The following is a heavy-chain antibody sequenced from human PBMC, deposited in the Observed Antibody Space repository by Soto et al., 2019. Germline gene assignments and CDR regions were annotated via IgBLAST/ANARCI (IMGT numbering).Heavy chain of an antibody. CDR3: ARSIVAAGNRWFDP. CDR1: GFSLSTSGMR. J-gene: IGHJ5*02. Sequence: SGPTLVNPTQTLTLTCTFSGFSLSTSGMRVSWIRQPPGKALEWLARIDWDDDKLYSTSLKTRLTISKETSKNQVVLTMTNMDPVDTATYYCARSIVAAGNRWFDPWGQGTLVTVSS. D-gene: IGHD6-13*01. CDR2: IDWDDDK. V-gene: IGHV2-70*04.